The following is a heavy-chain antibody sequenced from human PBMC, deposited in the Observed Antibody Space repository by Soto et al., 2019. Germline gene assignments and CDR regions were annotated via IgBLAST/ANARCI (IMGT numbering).Heavy chain of an antibody. CDR3: ARDRGIAPRDY. D-gene: IGHD6-13*01. CDR2: ISAYNGNT. J-gene: IGHJ4*02. V-gene: IGHV1-18*04. CDR1: GYTFTSYA. Sequence: ASVNVSCKASGYTFTSYAISWVRQAPGQGLEWMGWISAYNGNTNYAQKLQGRVTMTTDTSTSTAYMELRSLRSDDTAVYYCARDRGIAPRDYWGKETIVTFSS.